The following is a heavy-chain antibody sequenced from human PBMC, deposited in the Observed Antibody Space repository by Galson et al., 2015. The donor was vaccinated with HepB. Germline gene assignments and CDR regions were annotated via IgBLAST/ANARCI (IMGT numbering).Heavy chain of an antibody. CDR1: GYTFTSYY. V-gene: IGHV1-46*03. Sequence: SVKVSCKASGYTFTSYYMHWVRQAPGQGLEWMGIINPSGGSTSYAQKFQGRVTMTRDTSTSTVYMELSSLRSEDTAVYYCARGYDILTGYHPYYYYGMDVWGQGTTVTVSS. CDR3: ARGYDILTGYHPYYYYGMDV. CDR2: INPSGGST. J-gene: IGHJ6*02. D-gene: IGHD3-9*01.